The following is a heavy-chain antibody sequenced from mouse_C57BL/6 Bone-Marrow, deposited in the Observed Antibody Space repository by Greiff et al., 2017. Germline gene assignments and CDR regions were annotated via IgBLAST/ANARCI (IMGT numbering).Heavy chain of an antibody. CDR3: ARPLYYGSSYFDY. D-gene: IGHD1-1*01. J-gene: IGHJ2*01. CDR2: IDPSDSYT. CDR1: GYTFTSYW. V-gene: IGHV1-69*01. Sequence: QVQLQQPGAELVMPGASVKLSCKASGYTFTSYWMHWVKQRPGQGLEWIGEIDPSDSYTNYNQKFKGKSTLTVDKSSSTAYMQLSSLTSEDSAVYYCARPLYYGSSYFDYWGQGTTLTVSS.